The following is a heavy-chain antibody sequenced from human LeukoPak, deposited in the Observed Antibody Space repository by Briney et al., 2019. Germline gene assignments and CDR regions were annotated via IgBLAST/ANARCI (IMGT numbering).Heavy chain of an antibody. J-gene: IGHJ4*02. V-gene: IGHV1-69*13. Sequence: EASVNVSCKASGGTFSSYAISWVRQAPGQGLEWMGGIIPIFGTANYAQKFQGRVTITADESTSTAYMELSSLRSEDTAVYYCARANATVLTGYFEALITFNYWGQGTLVTVSS. CDR2: IIPIFGTA. CDR3: ARANATVLTGYFEALITFNY. CDR1: GGTFSSYA. D-gene: IGHD3-9*01.